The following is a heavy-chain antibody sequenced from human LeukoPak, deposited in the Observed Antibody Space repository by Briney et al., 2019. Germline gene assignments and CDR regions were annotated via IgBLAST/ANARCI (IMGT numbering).Heavy chain of an antibody. D-gene: IGHD3-22*01. V-gene: IGHV3-21*01. CDR1: GFTFSNFW. Sequence: SGGSLRLSCAASGFTFSNFWMSWVRQAPGKGLEWVSSISSSSSYIYYADSVKGRFTISRDSSKNTLYLQMNSLRAEDTAVYYCAKDLRRVYYYDSSGPGAFDIWGQGTMVTVSS. CDR2: ISSSSSYI. J-gene: IGHJ3*02. CDR3: AKDLRRVYYYDSSGPGAFDI.